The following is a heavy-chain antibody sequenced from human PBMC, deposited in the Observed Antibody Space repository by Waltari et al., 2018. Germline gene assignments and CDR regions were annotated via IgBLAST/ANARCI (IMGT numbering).Heavy chain of an antibody. CDR1: GGSISSGHYY. CDR3: ARVAVGNFDY. V-gene: IGHV4-61*09. D-gene: IGHD1-26*01. Sequence: QVLLQESGPGLVKPSQTLSLTCTVSGGSISSGHYYWNWIRQPAGKGLEWIGYLFDGGRTNYNPSLKSRVIMSLDTSKNQFSLNLTSVTAADTAVYYCARVAVGNFDYWGQGTLVTVSS. J-gene: IGHJ4*02. CDR2: LFDGGRT.